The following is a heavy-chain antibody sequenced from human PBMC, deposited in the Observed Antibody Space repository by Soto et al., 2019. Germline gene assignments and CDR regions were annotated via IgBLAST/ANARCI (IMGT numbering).Heavy chain of an antibody. D-gene: IGHD6-13*01. CDR3: AKEGMRTDSSSWYRAGNWFAP. CDR1: EVSFSSYG. CDR2: INSSRSST. Sequence: GGSLRLACAASEVSFSSYGMNWVRQAPGKGLVWVSCINSSRSSTSYADSVKGRFTISRDNAKNTLYLQMTSLRAEDTAVYYCAKEGMRTDSSSWYRAGNWFAPWGQGTLVTVSS. V-gene: IGHV3-48*04. J-gene: IGHJ5*02.